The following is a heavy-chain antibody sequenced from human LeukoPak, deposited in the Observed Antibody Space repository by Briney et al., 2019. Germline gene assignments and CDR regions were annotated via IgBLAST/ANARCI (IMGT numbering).Heavy chain of an antibody. Sequence: SETLSLTCTVSGGSISSSSYYWGWIRQPPGKGLDWIGIIYYSGSTYYNPSLKSRVTISVDTSKNQFSLKLSSVTAADTAVYYCARLTRSDFDYWGQGTLVTVSS. CDR2: IYYSGST. V-gene: IGHV4-39*01. D-gene: IGHD3-16*01. CDR3: ARLTRSDFDY. J-gene: IGHJ4*02. CDR1: GGSISSSSYY.